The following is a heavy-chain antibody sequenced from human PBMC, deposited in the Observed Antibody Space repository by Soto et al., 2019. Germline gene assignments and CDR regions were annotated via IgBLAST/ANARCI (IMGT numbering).Heavy chain of an antibody. CDR2: IYYSGST. CDR3: ARDSYGRDGYYYYGMDV. CDR1: GGSISSGGYY. D-gene: IGHD4-17*01. J-gene: IGHJ6*02. Sequence: SETLSLTCTVSGGSISSGGYYWSWIRQHPGKGLEWIGYIYYSGSTYYNPSLKSRVTISADTSKNQFSLKLSSVTAADTAVYYCARDSYGRDGYYYYGMDVWGQGTTVTVSS. V-gene: IGHV4-31*03.